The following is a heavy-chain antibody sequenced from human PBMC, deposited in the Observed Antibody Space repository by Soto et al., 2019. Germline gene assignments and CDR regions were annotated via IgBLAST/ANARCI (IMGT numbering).Heavy chain of an antibody. J-gene: IGHJ4*02. V-gene: IGHV1-69*02. CDR3: AITYCRDNSCPRDFDF. D-gene: IGHD2-21*01. Sequence: QVQVVQSGAEVKKPESSVKVSCKPSGGTFNTYTVNWVRLAPGHGLEWMGRFIPILDMANYAQKFQDRVTMTADRSTCTAYMELNSLTSDDTAVYYCAITYCRDNSCPRDFDFWGPGTRVTVSS. CDR1: GGTFNTYT. CDR2: FIPILDMA.